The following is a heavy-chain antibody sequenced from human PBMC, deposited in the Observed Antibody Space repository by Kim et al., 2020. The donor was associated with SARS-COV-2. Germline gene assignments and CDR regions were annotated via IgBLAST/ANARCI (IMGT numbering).Heavy chain of an antibody. CDR3: ARGASVVVVQEYFDY. V-gene: IGHV3-11*05. Sequence: GGSLRLSCAASGFTFSDYYMSWIRQAPGKGLEWVSYISSSSSYTNYADSVKGRFTISRDNAKNSLYLQMNSLRAEDTAVYYCARGASVVVVQEYFDYWGQGTLVTVSS. CDR2: ISSSSSYT. D-gene: IGHD3-22*01. J-gene: IGHJ4*02. CDR1: GFTFSDYY.